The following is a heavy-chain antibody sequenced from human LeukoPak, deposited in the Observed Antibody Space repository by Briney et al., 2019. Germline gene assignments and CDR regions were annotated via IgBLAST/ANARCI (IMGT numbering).Heavy chain of an antibody. J-gene: IGHJ5*02. CDR3: ARGGGGWNAWFDP. CDR1: GGSISTYY. CDR2: IYYSGST. V-gene: IGHV4-59*01. D-gene: IGHD1-1*01. Sequence: SETLSLTCTVSGGSISTYYWSWIRQPPGKGLEWIGYIYYSGSTSYNPPLKSRVTISVDTSKNQFSLKLSSVTAADTAVYYCARGGGGWNAWFDPWGQGVLVTVSS.